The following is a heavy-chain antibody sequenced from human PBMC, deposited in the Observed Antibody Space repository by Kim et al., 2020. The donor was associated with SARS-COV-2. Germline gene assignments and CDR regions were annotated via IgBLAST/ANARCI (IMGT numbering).Heavy chain of an antibody. CDR2: ILWDASK. Sequence: SGPTLVNPTQTLTLTCSVSGVSLKSSGAGVAWVRQPPGKGLEWLGLILWDASKRFEPSLRNRLTITMDTSKDQVVLTMTNMDPVDTGTYFCASYFYYFGRGSDAFNFWGPGTRVTVSS. V-gene: IGHV2-5*05. CDR1: GVSLKSSGAG. D-gene: IGHD3-3*01. CDR3: ASYFYYFGRGSDAFNF. J-gene: IGHJ3*01.